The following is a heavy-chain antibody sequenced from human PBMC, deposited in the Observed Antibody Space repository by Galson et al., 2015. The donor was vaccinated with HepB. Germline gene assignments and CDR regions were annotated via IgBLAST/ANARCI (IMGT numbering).Heavy chain of an antibody. Sequence: SLRLSCAASGFTFSGSAMHWVRQASGKGLEWVGRIRDSAHNYATAYAASVQGRFAISRDDSANTAFLQMNSLKAEDTAIYYCTIPRGSSRADFDYWGQGTLVAVSS. CDR3: TIPRGSSRADFDY. CDR2: IRDSAHNYAT. CDR1: GFTFSGSA. J-gene: IGHJ4*02. V-gene: IGHV3-73*01. D-gene: IGHD6-13*01.